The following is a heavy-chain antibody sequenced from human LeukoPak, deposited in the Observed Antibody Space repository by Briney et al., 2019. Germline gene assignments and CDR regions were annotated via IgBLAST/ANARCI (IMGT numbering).Heavy chain of an antibody. CDR3: AREYEYSGSSSLYYYYYYGMDV. D-gene: IGHD1-26*01. Sequence: SETLSLTCTVSGGSISSYYWSWIRQPAGKGLEWIGRIYTSGSTNYNPSLKSGVTTSVDTSKNQFSLKLSSVTAADTAVYYCAREYEYSGSSSLYYYYYYGMDVWGQGTTVTVSS. J-gene: IGHJ6*02. CDR2: IYTSGST. V-gene: IGHV4-4*07. CDR1: GGSISSYY.